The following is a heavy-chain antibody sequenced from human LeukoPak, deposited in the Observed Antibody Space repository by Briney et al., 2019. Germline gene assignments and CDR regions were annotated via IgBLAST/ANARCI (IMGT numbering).Heavy chain of an antibody. Sequence: PSEPLSLTCTVSGGSISSSYWSWIRQPPGKGLEWIGYIYYSGSTNYNPSLQSRVTLSVDTSKNQFSLTLSSVTAADTAVYYCARNRYDSSGYYWGDYFDYWGQGTLVTVSS. CDR1: GGSISSSY. V-gene: IGHV4-59*01. CDR2: IYYSGST. CDR3: ARNRYDSSGYYWGDYFDY. D-gene: IGHD3-22*01. J-gene: IGHJ4*02.